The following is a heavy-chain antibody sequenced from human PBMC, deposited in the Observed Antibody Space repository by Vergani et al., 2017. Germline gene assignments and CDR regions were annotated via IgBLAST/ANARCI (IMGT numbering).Heavy chain of an antibody. J-gene: IGHJ6*04. CDR3: ARDPHIVVGPANPYYYYYYGMDV. Sequence: QVQLVQSGAEVKKPGASVKVSCKASGYTFTSYGISWVRQAPGQGLEWMGWISAYNGNTNYAQKLQGRVTMTTDTSTSTAYMELRSLRSDDTAVYYCARDPHIVVGPANPYYYYYYGMDVWGNGNTVTVSS. V-gene: IGHV1-18*04. D-gene: IGHD2-2*01. CDR2: ISAYNGNT. CDR1: GYTFTSYG.